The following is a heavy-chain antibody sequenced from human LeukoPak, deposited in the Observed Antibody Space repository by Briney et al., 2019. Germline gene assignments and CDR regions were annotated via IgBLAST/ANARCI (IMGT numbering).Heavy chain of an antibody. Sequence: ASVKVSCKASGYTFTSYGISWVRQAPGQGLEWMGWISAYNGNTNYAQKLQGRVTMTTDTSTSTAYMELRSLRSDDTAVYYCARDQDVTIFGVVPGYWGQGTLVTVSS. CDR1: GYTFTSYG. V-gene: IGHV1-18*01. CDR3: ARDQDVTIFGVVPGY. J-gene: IGHJ4*02. CDR2: ISAYNGNT. D-gene: IGHD3-3*01.